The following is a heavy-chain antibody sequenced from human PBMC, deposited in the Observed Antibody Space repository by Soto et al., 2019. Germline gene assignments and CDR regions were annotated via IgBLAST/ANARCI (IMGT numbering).Heavy chain of an antibody. Sequence: GGSMRLSCAASGFTFSSDAMSWVRQAPGKGLEWVSAISGSGGSTYYADSVKGQVTISVDKSISAAHLQWSSLKASDTAMYYCARLYGHYMDVWGRGTTVTVSS. CDR2: ISGSGGST. CDR3: ARLYGHYMDV. V-gene: IGHV3-23*01. CDR1: GFTFSSDA. D-gene: IGHD4-17*01. J-gene: IGHJ6*03.